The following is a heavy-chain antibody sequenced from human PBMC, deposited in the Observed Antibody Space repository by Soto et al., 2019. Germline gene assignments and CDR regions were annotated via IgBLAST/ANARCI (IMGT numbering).Heavy chain of an antibody. D-gene: IGHD3-10*01. CDR3: ASYSYVSGSRSFDY. CDR1: GFPFSSYW. V-gene: IGHV3-7*05. CDR2: IKQDGTET. J-gene: IGHJ4*02. Sequence: EVQLVESGGGLVQPGGSLRLSCAASGFPFSSYWMSWVRQAPGKGLEWAATIKQDGTETYYLDSVKGRFTISRDNAKTSLYLQMNSLRAEDTAVYYCASYSYVSGSRSFDYWGQGTLVTVSS.